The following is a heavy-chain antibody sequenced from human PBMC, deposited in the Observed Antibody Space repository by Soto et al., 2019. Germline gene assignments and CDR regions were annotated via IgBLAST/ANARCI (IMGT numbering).Heavy chain of an antibody. CDR1: GGSFSGYY. J-gene: IGHJ3*02. V-gene: IGHV4-34*01. CDR3: ARQNRQQLDAFDI. Sequence: SETLSLTCAVYGGSFSGYYWSWIRQPPGKGLEWIGEINYTGSTNYNPSLKSRVTISVDTSKNQFSLNLSSVTAADTAVYYCARQNRQQLDAFDIWGQGTMDTVSS. D-gene: IGHD6-13*01. CDR2: INYTGST.